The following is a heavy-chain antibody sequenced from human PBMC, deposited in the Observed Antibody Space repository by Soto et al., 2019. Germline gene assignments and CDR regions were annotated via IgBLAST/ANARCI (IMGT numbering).Heavy chain of an antibody. Sequence: GASVKVSCKASGYTFTGYYMHWVRQAPGQGLEWMGWINPNSGGTNYAQKFQGRVTMTRDTSISTAYMELSRLRSDDTAVYYCATLLAGSGYTFDYWGQGTLVTVSS. D-gene: IGHD3-22*01. J-gene: IGHJ4*02. CDR3: ATLLAGSGYTFDY. CDR2: INPNSGGT. CDR1: GYTFTGYY. V-gene: IGHV1-2*02.